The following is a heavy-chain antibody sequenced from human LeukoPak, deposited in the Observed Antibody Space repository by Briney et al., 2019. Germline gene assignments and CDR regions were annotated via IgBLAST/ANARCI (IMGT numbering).Heavy chain of an antibody. D-gene: IGHD1-7*01. CDR3: ARVTGTTSDPRYRYHNFDY. V-gene: IGHV1-69*05. J-gene: IGHJ4*02. CDR1: GGAFSSYA. Sequence: SVKVSCKASGGAFSSYAISWVRQAPGQGLEWMGGIIPIFGTANYAQKFQGRVTITTDESTSTAYMELSSLRSEDTAVYYCARVTGTTSDPRYRYHNFDYWGQGTLVTVSS. CDR2: IIPIFGTA.